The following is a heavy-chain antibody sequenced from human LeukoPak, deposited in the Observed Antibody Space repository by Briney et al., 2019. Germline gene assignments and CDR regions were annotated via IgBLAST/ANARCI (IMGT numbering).Heavy chain of an antibody. Sequence: GGSLTLSCEVSSSMFSSYAKTWLRQAPGKGLEWVSTISESGSRIYYTDSVKDRFTNTRENPKKTFYLQVKSVRPGDTPVYWCAGWEVAAGVYDAFDFWGQGTLVTVSA. J-gene: IGHJ3*01. CDR3: AGWEVAAGVYDAFDF. D-gene: IGHD1-26*01. CDR1: SSMFSSYA. CDR2: ISESGSRI. V-gene: IGHV3-23*01.